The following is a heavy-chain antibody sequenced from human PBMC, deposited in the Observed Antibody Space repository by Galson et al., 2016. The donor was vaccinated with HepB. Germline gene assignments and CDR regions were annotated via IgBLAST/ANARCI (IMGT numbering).Heavy chain of an antibody. CDR3: ARAGVSNWPDFDS. J-gene: IGHJ4*02. D-gene: IGHD6-13*01. CDR1: GFHFSGYG. CDR2: IWFDGTYK. Sequence: SLRLSCAASGFHFSGYGMHWVRQAPGKGLEWVALIWFDGTYKYYADSVRGRFTISRDDSMNTVFLQMDSLRAEDTAVYYCARAGVSNWPDFDSWGQGALVTVSS. V-gene: IGHV3-33*01.